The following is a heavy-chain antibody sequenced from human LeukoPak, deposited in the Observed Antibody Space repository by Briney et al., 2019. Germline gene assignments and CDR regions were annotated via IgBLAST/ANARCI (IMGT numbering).Heavy chain of an antibody. CDR1: GYTFTGYY. Sequence: ASVTVSCKASGYTFTGYYMHWVRQAPGQGLEWMGWINPNSGGTNYAQKFQGRVTMTRDTSISTAYMELSRLRSDDTAVYYCARDDCSGGSCSVDYWGQGTLVTVSS. CDR3: ARDDCSGGSCSVDY. V-gene: IGHV1-2*02. CDR2: INPNSGGT. J-gene: IGHJ4*02. D-gene: IGHD2-15*01.